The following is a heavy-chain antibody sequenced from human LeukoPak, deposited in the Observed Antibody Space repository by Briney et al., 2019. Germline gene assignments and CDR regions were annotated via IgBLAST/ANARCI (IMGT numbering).Heavy chain of an antibody. Sequence: GGSLRLSCAASGFTFSSYAMSWVRQAPGKGLEWVSAISGSSSYIYYADSVKGRFTISRDNAKNSLYLQMNSLRAEDTAVYYCAHLPSSGTGIVDYWGQGTLVTVSS. CDR1: GFTFSSYA. J-gene: IGHJ4*02. V-gene: IGHV3-21*01. D-gene: IGHD3-10*01. CDR2: ISGSSSYI. CDR3: AHLPSSGTGIVDY.